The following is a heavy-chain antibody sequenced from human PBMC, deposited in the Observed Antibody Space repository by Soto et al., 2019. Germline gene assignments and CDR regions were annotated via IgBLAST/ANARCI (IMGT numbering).Heavy chain of an antibody. Sequence: PSETLSLTCTVSGGSISSYYWSWIRQPPGKGLEWIGYIYYSGSTNYNPSLKSRVTISVDTSKNQFSLKLSSVTAADTAVYYCATDYSNYVPLDYWDQGTLVTVSS. CDR3: ATDYSNYVPLDY. V-gene: IGHV4-59*01. CDR2: IYYSGST. J-gene: IGHJ4*02. CDR1: GGSISSYY. D-gene: IGHD4-4*01.